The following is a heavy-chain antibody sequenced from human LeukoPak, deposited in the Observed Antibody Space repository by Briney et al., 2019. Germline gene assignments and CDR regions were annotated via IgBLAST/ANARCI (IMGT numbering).Heavy chain of an antibody. CDR1: GFTFSNAW. CDR2: ISVSGGST. J-gene: IGHJ4*02. V-gene: IGHV3-23*01. Sequence: TGGSLRLSCAASGFTFSNAWMSWVRQAPGKGLEWVSAISVSGGSTYYADSVKGRFTISRDNSKNTLYLQMNSLRAEDTAVYYCAKVFSTATTGREGFYFDYWGQGTLVTVSS. CDR3: AKVFSTATTGREGFYFDY. D-gene: IGHD4-11*01.